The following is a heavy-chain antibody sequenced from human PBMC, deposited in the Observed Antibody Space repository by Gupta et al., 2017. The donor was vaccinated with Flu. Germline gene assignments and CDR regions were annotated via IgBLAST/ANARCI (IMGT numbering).Heavy chain of an antibody. CDR2: ITYRGTT. D-gene: IGHD1-7*01. CDR3: ARVKTSNWSPDAFEI. V-gene: IGHV4-34*01. J-gene: IGHJ3*02. Sequence: WSSVRQSPGKGLEWIGEITYRGTTYYRPSLKGRVTISGDTSNNHLFLNLTSVTAADTAGYCCARVKTSNWSPDAFEIWSQGTTVTV.